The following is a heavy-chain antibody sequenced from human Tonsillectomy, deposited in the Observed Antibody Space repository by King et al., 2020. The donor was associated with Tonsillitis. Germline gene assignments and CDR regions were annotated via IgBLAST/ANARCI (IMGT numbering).Heavy chain of an antibody. CDR1: GGSISSGGYS. V-gene: IGHV4-30-2*01. CDR2: IYHSGST. D-gene: IGHD6-13*01. Sequence: LQLQESGSGLVKPSQTLSLTCAVSGGSISSGGYSWSWIRQPPGKGLEWIGSIYHSGSTDYNPSLKSRVIISKDRPRNQFSLKLSSVTAADTAVYYCARHERSAAGWDYFDYWGQGTLVTVSS. J-gene: IGHJ4*02. CDR3: ARHERSAAGWDYFDY.